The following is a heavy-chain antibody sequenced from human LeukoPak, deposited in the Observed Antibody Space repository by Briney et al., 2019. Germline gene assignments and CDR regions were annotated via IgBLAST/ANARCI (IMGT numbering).Heavy chain of an antibody. CDR1: GYTFTSYY. Sequence: ASAKVSCKASGYTFTSYYMHWVRQAPGQGLEWMGIINPSGGSTSYAQKFQGRVTMTRDTSTSTVYMELSSLRSEDTAVYYCARVGGGFWFDPWGQGTLVTVSS. V-gene: IGHV1-46*01. D-gene: IGHD3-3*01. CDR3: ARVGGGFWFDP. CDR2: INPSGGST. J-gene: IGHJ5*02.